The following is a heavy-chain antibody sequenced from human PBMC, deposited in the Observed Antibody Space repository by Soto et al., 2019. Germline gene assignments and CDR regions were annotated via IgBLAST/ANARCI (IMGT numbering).Heavy chain of an antibody. V-gene: IGHV3-48*01. CDR3: ATYGSVDY. CDR2: ISSSSSTI. D-gene: IGHD3-10*01. J-gene: IGHJ4*02. Sequence: GGSLRLSCAVSGFTFSSYSMNWVRQAPGKGLEWVSYISSSSSTIYYADSVKGRFTISRDNAKNSLYLQMNSLRAEDTALYYCATYGSVDYWGQGTLVTVSS. CDR1: GFTFSSYS.